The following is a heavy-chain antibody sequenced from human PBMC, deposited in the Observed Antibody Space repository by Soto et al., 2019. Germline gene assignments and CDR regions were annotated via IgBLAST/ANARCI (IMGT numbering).Heavy chain of an antibody. CDR1: GYTFTSYY. CDR2: INPSGGST. D-gene: IGHD3-9*01. Sequence: QVQLVQSGAEVKKPGASVKVSCKASGYTFTSYYMHWVRQAPGQGLEWMGIINPSGGSTSYAQKFQGRVTMTRDTSTSTVYMELSSLRSEDTAVYYCAREAYYDILTGAFDPWGQGTLVTVSS. J-gene: IGHJ5*02. CDR3: AREAYYDILTGAFDP. V-gene: IGHV1-46*01.